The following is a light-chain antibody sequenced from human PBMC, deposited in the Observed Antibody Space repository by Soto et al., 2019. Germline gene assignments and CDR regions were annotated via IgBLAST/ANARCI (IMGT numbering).Light chain of an antibody. CDR2: DAS. CDR1: QSVRSD. CDR3: QQLNNWL. V-gene: IGKV3-11*01. J-gene: IGKJ5*01. Sequence: EVVLTQSPATRSLSPGERATLSCRAGQSVRSDLAWYQQKPGQAPRLLIYDASRRATGIPARFSGSGSGTDFTLTISSLEPEDFAVYYCQQLNNWLFGQGTRLEIK.